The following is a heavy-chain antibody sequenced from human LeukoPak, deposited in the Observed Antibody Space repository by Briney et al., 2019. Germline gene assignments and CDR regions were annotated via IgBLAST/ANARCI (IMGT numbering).Heavy chain of an antibody. D-gene: IGHD3-10*01. V-gene: IGHV3-23*01. CDR2: ISGSGGST. Sequence: GGSLRLSCAASGFTFSTYAMSWVRQAPGKGLEWVSAISGSGGSTYYADSVKGRFTISRDNSKNTLYLQMNSLRAEDTAVYYCAKYVEPTRFGHDAFDIWGQGTMVTVSS. CDR1: GFTFSTYA. CDR3: AKYVEPTRFGHDAFDI. J-gene: IGHJ3*02.